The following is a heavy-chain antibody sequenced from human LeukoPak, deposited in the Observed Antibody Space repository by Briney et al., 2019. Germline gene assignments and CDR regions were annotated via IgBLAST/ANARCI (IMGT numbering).Heavy chain of an antibody. V-gene: IGHV4-61*02. J-gene: IGHJ6*02. CDR2: IYTSGST. D-gene: IGHD3-9*01. Sequence: PSQTLSLTCTVSGCSISSGSYYWSWLRQPAGKGLEWIGRIYTSGSTNYNPSLKSRFTISVDTSKNQFSLKLSSVTAADTAVYYCARQFILTGYYSYYYYYGMDVWGQGTTVTVSS. CDR3: ARQFILTGYYSYYYYYGMDV. CDR1: GCSISSGSYY.